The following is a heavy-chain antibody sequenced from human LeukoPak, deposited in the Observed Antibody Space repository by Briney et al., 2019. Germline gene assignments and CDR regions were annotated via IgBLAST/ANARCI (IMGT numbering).Heavy chain of an antibody. V-gene: IGHV3-74*01. J-gene: IGHJ4*02. CDR2: LPPDELGI. D-gene: IGHD6-6*01. CDR1: GFTFTNYW. CDR3: VGTIASRGSEY. Sequence: SGGSLRLSCAASGFTFTNYWMHWVRQAPGMGLVWVSRLPPDELGIIYADSVKGRFTVSKDNAKNTVYLRMNNLRVDDTAMYYCVGTIASRGSEYWGQGALVTVSS.